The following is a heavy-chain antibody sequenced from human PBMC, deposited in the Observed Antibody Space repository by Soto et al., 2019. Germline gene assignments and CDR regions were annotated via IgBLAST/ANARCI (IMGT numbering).Heavy chain of an antibody. Sequence: PSETLSLTCAVYGGSFSGYYWSWIRQPPGKGLEWIGEIKHRGSTNYNPSLKSRVTISVDTSKNQSSLKLSSVTAADTAVYYCARLYGSRGPFDYWGQATLVTVSS. CDR1: GGSFSGYY. CDR2: IKHRGST. J-gene: IGHJ4*02. CDR3: ARLYGSRGPFDY. D-gene: IGHD6-13*01. V-gene: IGHV4-34*01.